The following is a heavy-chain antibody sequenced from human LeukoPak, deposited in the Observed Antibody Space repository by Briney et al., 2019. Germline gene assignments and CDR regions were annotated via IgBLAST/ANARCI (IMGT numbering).Heavy chain of an antibody. Sequence: TSETLSLTCTVSGGSISSYYWSWIRQPPGKGLEWIGYIYYGGSTNYSPSLKSRVTISVDTSKNQFSLKLSSVTAADTAVYYCARAYSSGWNGEFDYWGQGTLVTVSS. CDR1: GGSISSYY. V-gene: IGHV4-59*01. CDR3: ARAYSSGWNGEFDY. CDR2: IYYGGST. J-gene: IGHJ4*02. D-gene: IGHD6-19*01.